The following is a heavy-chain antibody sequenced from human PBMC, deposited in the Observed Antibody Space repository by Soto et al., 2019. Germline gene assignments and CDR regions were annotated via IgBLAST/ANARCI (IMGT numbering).Heavy chain of an antibody. D-gene: IGHD5-12*01. Sequence: AGGSLRLSCAASGFTFSDYYMTWIRQAPGKGLEWISYISSRGSAIYYTDSVKGRFTISRDNAKNSLFLQMNSLRAEDTAVYYCARGGRWLQKESVDYWGQGTLVTVSS. CDR2: ISSRGSAI. CDR3: ARGGRWLQKESVDY. V-gene: IGHV3-11*01. CDR1: GFTFSDYY. J-gene: IGHJ4*02.